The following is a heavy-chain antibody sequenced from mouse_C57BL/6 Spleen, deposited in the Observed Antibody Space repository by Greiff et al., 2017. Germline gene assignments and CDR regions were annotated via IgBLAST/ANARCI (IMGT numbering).Heavy chain of an antibody. CDR2: IYPGDGDT. Sequence: VMLVESGAELVKPGASVKISCKASGYAFSSYWMNWVKQRPGKGLEWSGQIYPGDGDTNYNGKFKGKATLTADKSSSTAYMQLSSLTSEDSAVYFCARSGIDYDREAWFAYWGQGTLVTVSA. V-gene: IGHV1-80*01. CDR1: GYAFSSYW. J-gene: IGHJ3*01. CDR3: ARSGIDYDREAWFAY. D-gene: IGHD2-4*01.